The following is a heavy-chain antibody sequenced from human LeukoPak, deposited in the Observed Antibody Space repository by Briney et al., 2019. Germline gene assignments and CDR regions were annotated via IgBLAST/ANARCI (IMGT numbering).Heavy chain of an antibody. CDR3: ARLGVTRPGY. CDR1: GFIFSSYE. CDR2: ISSSGNTV. J-gene: IGHJ4*02. Sequence: SGGSLRLSCAVSGFIFSSYEMNWVRQAPGKGLEWVSYISSSGNTVYYADSVKGPFTISRDNAKNSLFLQMNSLRAEDTAVYYCARLGVTRPGYWGQGTLVTLSS. D-gene: IGHD3-3*01. V-gene: IGHV3-48*03.